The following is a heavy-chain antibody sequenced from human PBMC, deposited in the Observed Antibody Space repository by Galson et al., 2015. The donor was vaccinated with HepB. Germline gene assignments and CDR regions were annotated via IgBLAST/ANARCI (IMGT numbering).Heavy chain of an antibody. CDR1: GYDFNKYG. V-gene: IGHV1-18*01. J-gene: IGHJ6*02. D-gene: IGHD1-7*01. Sequence: SVKVSCKASGYDFNKYGLSWVRQAPGQGLGWMGWVSGYDGSANYAPKFQGRVTMTTQTSTGSAFMEMRSLRSDDTAVYYCARDSRLELQLNNYYSYGMDVWGQGTAVVVS. CDR2: VSGYDGSA. CDR3: ARDSRLELQLNNYYSYGMDV.